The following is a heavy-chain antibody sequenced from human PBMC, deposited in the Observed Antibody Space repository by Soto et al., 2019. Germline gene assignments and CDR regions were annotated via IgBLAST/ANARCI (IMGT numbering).Heavy chain of an antibody. V-gene: IGHV6-1*01. Sequence: QVQLQESGPGLVKPSQTLSLTCAISGDSVSSNSAAWNWIRLSPSRGREWLARTYYRSRWYNDYAVSVRSRITVNPDTSTNQFSLQLTSVTPEDTAVYYCAGTTSHQWYYMDVWGKGTTVTGSS. CDR3: AGTTSHQWYYMDV. J-gene: IGHJ6*03. CDR2: TYYRSRWYN. CDR1: GDSVSSNSAA. D-gene: IGHD1-7*01.